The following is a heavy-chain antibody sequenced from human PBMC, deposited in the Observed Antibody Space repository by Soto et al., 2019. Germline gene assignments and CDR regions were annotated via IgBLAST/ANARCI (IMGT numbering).Heavy chain of an antibody. J-gene: IGHJ4*02. CDR2: ISSSSSYI. Sequence: GGSLRLSCAASGFTFSSYSMNWVRQAPGKGLEWVSSISSSSSYIYYADSVKGRFTISRDNAKNSLYLQMNSLSAEDTAVYYCARDKAARRVFDYWGQGTLVTFCS. CDR1: GFTFSSYS. CDR3: ARDKAARRVFDY. D-gene: IGHD6-6*01. V-gene: IGHV3-21*01.